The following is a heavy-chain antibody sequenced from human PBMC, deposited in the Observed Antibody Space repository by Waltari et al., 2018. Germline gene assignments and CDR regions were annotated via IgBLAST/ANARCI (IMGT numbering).Heavy chain of an antibody. D-gene: IGHD3-22*01. Sequence: QVQLVESGGGVVQPGGSWGLSCAASGFPFSSIGMHWVAQAPGKGLEWVAFIRYDGSNKNYADSVKGRFTISRDNSKNTLYLQMNSLRAEDTAVYYCASSGYNSRLLDYWGQGTLVTVSS. CDR2: IRYDGSNK. J-gene: IGHJ4*02. V-gene: IGHV3-30*02. CDR3: ASSGYNSRLLDY. CDR1: GFPFSSIG.